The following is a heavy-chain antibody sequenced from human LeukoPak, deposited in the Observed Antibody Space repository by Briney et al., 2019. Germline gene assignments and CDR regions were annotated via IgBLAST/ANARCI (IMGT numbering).Heavy chain of an antibody. V-gene: IGHV3-20*01. J-gene: IGHJ6*02. CDR3: ARDRVYGSGSYYSPKYGMDV. Sequence: AGGNLCLSYAAARFAVEDCGMTWVPQASRKELEGVCGINWYGGSGGYAESVEGRFNISIDNAKNCISLQLNSLRSEHTALSHFARDRVYGSGSYYSPKYGMDVWGQGTTVTVSS. D-gene: IGHD3-10*01. CDR1: RFAVEDCG. CDR2: INWYGGSG.